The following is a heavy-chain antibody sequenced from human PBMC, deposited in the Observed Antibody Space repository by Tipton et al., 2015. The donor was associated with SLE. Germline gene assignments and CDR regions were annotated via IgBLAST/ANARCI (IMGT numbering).Heavy chain of an antibody. V-gene: IGHV4-61*02. CDR1: GGSISSGSYY. CDR2: IFPNGGT. CDR3: ARHLCTNGVCPFDY. Sequence: TLSLTCTVSGGSISSGSYYWSWIRQPAGKALEWIGRIFPNGGTDYNPSLKSRVTMSIDTSKNQFSLRLNSVTDADTAVYYCARHLCTNGVCPFDYWGQGILVTVSS. D-gene: IGHD2-8*01. J-gene: IGHJ4*02.